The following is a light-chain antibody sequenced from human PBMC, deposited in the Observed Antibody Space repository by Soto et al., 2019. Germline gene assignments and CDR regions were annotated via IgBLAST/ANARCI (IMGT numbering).Light chain of an antibody. V-gene: IGKV3-15*01. Sequence: KVLTQSPGTLSMSPGERATLSCRASQSLSSSLAWYQQKPGQAPRLLIYSTSRRATGVPVRFTGSGSGTDFTLTISSLQSEDFGVYFCQQYDNWPCTFGQGTKVHIK. CDR3: QQYDNWPCT. CDR1: QSLSSS. J-gene: IGKJ1*01. CDR2: STS.